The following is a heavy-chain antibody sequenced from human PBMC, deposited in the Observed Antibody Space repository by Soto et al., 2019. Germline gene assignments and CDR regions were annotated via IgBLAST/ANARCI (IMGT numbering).Heavy chain of an antibody. CDR3: ARDMLSSLVVETPHLFES. J-gene: IGHJ5*01. V-gene: IGHV1-69*12. CDR2: IVPKYGTA. D-gene: IGHD2-21*01. CDR1: GGIFSDYA. Sequence: QVQLVQSGGEVRKPGTSVKVSCRASGGIFSDYAISWVRQAPGRGLEWVGGIVPKYGTAKYARKFEDRVTLTADELSSTVYMEMNGLRSEDTALYYCARDMLSSLVVETPHLFESWGQGTRLTVSS.